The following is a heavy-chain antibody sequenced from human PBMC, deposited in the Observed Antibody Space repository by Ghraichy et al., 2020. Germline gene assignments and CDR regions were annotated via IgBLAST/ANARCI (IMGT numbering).Heavy chain of an antibody. V-gene: IGHV4-59*08. CDR1: GGSISSYY. CDR3: ARLPRELHLDY. J-gene: IGHJ4*02. CDR2: IYYSGST. Sequence: ESLNISCTVSGGSISSYYWSWIRQPPGKGLEWIGYIYYSGSTNYNPSLKSRVTISVDTSKNQFSLKLSSVTAADTAVYYCARLPRELHLDYWGQGTLVTVSS. D-gene: IGHD1-26*01.